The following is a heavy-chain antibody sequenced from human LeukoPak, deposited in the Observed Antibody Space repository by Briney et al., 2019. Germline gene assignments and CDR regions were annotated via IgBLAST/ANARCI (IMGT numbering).Heavy chain of an antibody. V-gene: IGHV4-4*07. CDR1: GGSISSYY. D-gene: IGHD5-24*01. J-gene: IGHJ5*02. CDR3: ARDIVGEMGSVKVYWFDP. CDR2: IYTSGST. Sequence: PSETLSLTCTVSGGSISSYYWSWIRQPAGKGLEWIGRIYTSGSTNYNPSLKSRVTMSVDTSKNQFSLKLSSVTAADTAVYYCARDIVGEMGSVKVYWFDPWGQGTLVTVSS.